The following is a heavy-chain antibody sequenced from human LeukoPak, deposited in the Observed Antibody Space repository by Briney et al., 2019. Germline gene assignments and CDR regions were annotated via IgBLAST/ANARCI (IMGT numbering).Heavy chain of an antibody. CDR2: INHSGST. CDR1: GGSFSGYY. D-gene: IGHD2-2*01. J-gene: IGHJ5*02. Sequence: SETLSLTCAVYGGSFSGYYWSWIRQPPGKGLEWIGEINHSGSTNYNPSLKSRVTISVDTSKNQFSLKLSSVTAADTAVYYCARQAIVVVPAASWFDPWGQGTLVTVSS. CDR3: ARQAIVVVPAASWFDP. V-gene: IGHV4-34*01.